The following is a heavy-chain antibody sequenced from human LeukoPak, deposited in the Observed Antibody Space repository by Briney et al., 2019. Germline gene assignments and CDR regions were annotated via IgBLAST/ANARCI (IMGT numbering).Heavy chain of an antibody. J-gene: IGHJ6*03. V-gene: IGHV3-74*01. D-gene: IGHD3-10*01. CDR1: GFTFSSYW. CDR3: ARVARGAYYYYYMDV. Sequence: GGSRRLSWVAAGFTFSSYWTHWVRQAPGKGLGWVSRINNDGSSTSYADSVQGRFTISRDNAKNTLYLQMNSLRAEDTALYYCARVARGAYYYYYMDVWGKGTTVTVSS. CDR2: INNDGSST.